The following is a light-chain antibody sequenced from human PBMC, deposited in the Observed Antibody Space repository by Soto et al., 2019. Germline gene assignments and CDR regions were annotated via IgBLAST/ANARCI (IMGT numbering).Light chain of an antibody. J-gene: IGLJ2*01. Sequence: QSALTQPASVSGSPGQSITISCTGTSSDVGGSNYVSWYQQHPGKAPKLMIYDVNSRPSGISNRFSGSKSGNTASLTISGLQAEDEADYYCSSYRSGSTLVFGGGTKLTVL. CDR2: DVN. CDR3: SSYRSGSTLV. V-gene: IGLV2-14*03. CDR1: SSDVGGSNY.